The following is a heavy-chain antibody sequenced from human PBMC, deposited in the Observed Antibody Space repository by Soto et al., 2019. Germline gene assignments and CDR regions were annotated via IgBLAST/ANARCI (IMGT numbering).Heavy chain of an antibody. CDR2: IYYSGST. Sequence: PSETLSLTCTVSGGSVSSGSYYWSWIRQPPGKGLEWIGYIYYSGSTNYNPSLKSRVTISVDTSKNQFSLKLSSVTAADTAVYYCASDRGIQSWFDFDYWGQGTPVTVSS. D-gene: IGHD3-10*01. CDR3: ASDRGIQSWFDFDY. CDR1: GGSVSSGSYY. V-gene: IGHV4-61*01. J-gene: IGHJ4*02.